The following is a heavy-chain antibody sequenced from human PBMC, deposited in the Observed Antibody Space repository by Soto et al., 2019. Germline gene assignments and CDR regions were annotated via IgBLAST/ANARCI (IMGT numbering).Heavy chain of an antibody. J-gene: IGHJ3*01. D-gene: IGHD3-9*01. CDR3: ARGGFYEILTGSYPIDAFHL. V-gene: IGHV1-69*01. Sequence: QVQLVQSGAEVQKPGSSVKVSCRASGGTFSGYVITWVRQAPGHGLEWMGEIVPILGIPSYAQKFQGRVTFKADDSTSTVYVELSNLRSEDSAVYYCARGGFYEILTGSYPIDAFHLWGQGTMVTVSS. CDR2: IVPILGIP. CDR1: GGTFSGYV.